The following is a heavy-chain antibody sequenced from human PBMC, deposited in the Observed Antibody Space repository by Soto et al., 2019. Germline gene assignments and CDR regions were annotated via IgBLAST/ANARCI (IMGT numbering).Heavy chain of an antibody. D-gene: IGHD3-10*01. J-gene: IGHJ4*02. CDR3: VRGAPYDF. V-gene: IGHV3-74*01. CDR1: GFALRGYG. CDR2: INSDGSDT. Sequence: GGSMRLSCAASGFALRGYGMHWVRQPAGKGLMWVSRINSDGSDTSSADSVKGRFTISRDNAKNALYLQMNSLRVEDTAVYYCVRGAPYDFWGQGVQVTVSS.